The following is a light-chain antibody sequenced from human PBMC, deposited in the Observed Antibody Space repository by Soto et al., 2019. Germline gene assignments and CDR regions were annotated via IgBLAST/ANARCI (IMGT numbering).Light chain of an antibody. CDR2: LAS. CDR1: QILQHSNGYNY. CDR3: MQGVQMPPIT. J-gene: IGKJ5*01. V-gene: IGKV2-28*01. Sequence: DIVMTQSPLSLPVTPVDPAPISFRSSQILQHSNGYNYLDWYFQKPGQSPQLLIHLASNRASGVPVRFSGSGSGTDFTLNISSVEAEDVGLYYCMQGVQMPPITFGQGTRLEIK.